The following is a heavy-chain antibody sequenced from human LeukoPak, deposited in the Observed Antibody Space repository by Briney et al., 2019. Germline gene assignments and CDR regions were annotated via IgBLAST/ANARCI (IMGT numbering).Heavy chain of an antibody. J-gene: IGHJ6*02. CDR3: TRHTYGSGSYYSYYYGMDV. V-gene: IGHV3-73*01. CDR1: GFTFSGSA. CDR2: IRCKANSYAT. Sequence: GGSLRLSCAASGFTFSGSAMHWVRQASGKGLEWVGRIRCKANSYATAYAASVKGRFTISRDDSKNTAYLQMNSLKTEDTAVYYCTRHTYGSGSYYSYYYGMDVWGQGTTVTVSS. D-gene: IGHD3-10*01.